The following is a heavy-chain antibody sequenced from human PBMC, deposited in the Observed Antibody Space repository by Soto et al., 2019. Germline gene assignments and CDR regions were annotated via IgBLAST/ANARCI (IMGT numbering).Heavy chain of an antibody. D-gene: IGHD3-16*01. Sequence: QITLKESGPTLVKPTQTLTLTCTFSGSSLTTPGVGVGWARQPPGKALEWLALIFWDDDKRYSPSLKSRLTITKDTSKNQVVLTMTNMDPVDTATYYCASSTAYRIFDCWGQGTLVAVSS. V-gene: IGHV2-5*02. CDR1: GSSLTTPGVG. J-gene: IGHJ4*02. CDR3: ASSTAYRIFDC. CDR2: IFWDDDK.